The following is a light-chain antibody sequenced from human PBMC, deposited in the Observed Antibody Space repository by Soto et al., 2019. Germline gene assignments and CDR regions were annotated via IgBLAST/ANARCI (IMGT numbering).Light chain of an antibody. CDR2: GAS. CDR3: QQYNNWPPS. CDR1: QSVSGN. V-gene: IGKV3-15*01. J-gene: IGKJ5*01. Sequence: EIVMTQSPATMSVSPGERATLSCRASQSVSGNLAWYQQNPGQAPRLLIYGASTRATGIPARFSGSGSGTDFTLTISSLQSEDFAVYYCQQYNNWPPSVGQGTRLEIK.